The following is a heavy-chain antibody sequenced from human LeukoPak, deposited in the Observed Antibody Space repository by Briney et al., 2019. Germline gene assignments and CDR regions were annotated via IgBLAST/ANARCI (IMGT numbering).Heavy chain of an antibody. J-gene: IGHJ5*02. Sequence: GASVKVSCKASGYTFTGYYMHWVRQAPGQGLEWMGWINPNSGGTNYAQKFQGRVTITADKSTSTAYMELSSLRSEDTAVYYCARGLSSGWTRGGKWFDPWGQGTLVTVSS. CDR1: GYTFTGYY. CDR2: INPNSGGT. CDR3: ARGLSSGWTRGGKWFDP. D-gene: IGHD6-19*01. V-gene: IGHV1-2*02.